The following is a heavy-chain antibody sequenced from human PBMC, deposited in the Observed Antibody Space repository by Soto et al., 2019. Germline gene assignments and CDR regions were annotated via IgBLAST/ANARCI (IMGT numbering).Heavy chain of an antibody. J-gene: IGHJ5*02. V-gene: IGHV4-31*03. CDR1: GGSISSGGYY. CDR3: ARVSADFWSGSWFDP. D-gene: IGHD3-3*01. CDR2: IYYSGST. Sequence: SETLSLTCTVSGGSISSGGYYLSWIRQHPGKGLEWIGYIYYSGSTYYNPSLKSRVTISVDTSKNQFSLKLSSVTAADTAVYYCARVSADFWSGSWFDPWGQGTLVTVSS.